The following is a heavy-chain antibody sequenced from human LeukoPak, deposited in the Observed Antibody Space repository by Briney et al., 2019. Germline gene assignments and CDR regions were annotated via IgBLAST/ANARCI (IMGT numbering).Heavy chain of an antibody. CDR3: ARDPTEGRDYYGSGIDY. CDR1: GFTFSSYA. V-gene: IGHV3-30-3*01. CDR2: ISYDGSNK. J-gene: IGHJ4*02. D-gene: IGHD3-10*01. Sequence: GGSLRLSCAASGFTFSSYAMHWVRQAPGKGLEWVAVISYDGSNKYYADSVKGRFTISRDNSKNTLYLQMNSLRAEDTAVYYCARDPTEGRDYYGSGIDYWGQGTLVTVSS.